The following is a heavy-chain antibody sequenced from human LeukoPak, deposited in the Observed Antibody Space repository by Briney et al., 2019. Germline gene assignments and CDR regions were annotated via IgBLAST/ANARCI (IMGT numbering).Heavy chain of an antibody. CDR2: ISSSGSTI. Sequence: GGSLRLSCAASGFTFSSYEMNWVRQAPGKGLEWVSYISSSGSTIYYADSVKGRFTISRDNAKNSLYLQMNSLRAEDTAVYYCARVITGGILTGYSYFDYWGQGTLVTVSS. CDR3: ARVITGGILTGYSYFDY. D-gene: IGHD3-9*01. CDR1: GFTFSSYE. V-gene: IGHV3-48*03. J-gene: IGHJ4*02.